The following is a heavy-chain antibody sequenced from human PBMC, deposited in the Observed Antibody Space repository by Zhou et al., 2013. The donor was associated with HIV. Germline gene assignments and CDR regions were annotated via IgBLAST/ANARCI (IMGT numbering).Heavy chain of an antibody. CDR3: ARRGTWGDRFNVIRGGLDV. Sequence: QVQLVQSGPEVKKSGASVKVSCKASGYTFITSGINWVRQAPGQGLEWMGWIDAYNGNTNYAQNFQGRVTMTTDTSTSTAYMELRSLRFDDTAVYYCARRGTWGDRFNVIRGGLDVWGQGTTVTVSS. CDR2: IDAYNGNT. CDR1: GYTFITSG. J-gene: IGHJ6*02. D-gene: IGHD1-1*01. V-gene: IGHV1-18*01.